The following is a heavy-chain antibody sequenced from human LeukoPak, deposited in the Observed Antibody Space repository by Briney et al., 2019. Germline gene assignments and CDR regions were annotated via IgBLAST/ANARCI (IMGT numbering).Heavy chain of an antibody. J-gene: IGHJ1*01. V-gene: IGHV3-21*01. Sequence: GGSLRLSCAASGITFSSYSMNWVRQAPGKGLEWVSSISSSSSYIYYADSVKGRFTISRDNAKNSLYLRMNSLRAEDTAVYYCARDGRRITIFGVVIPLQHWGQGTLVTVSS. CDR2: ISSSSSYI. CDR3: ARDGRRITIFGVVIPLQH. CDR1: GITFSSYS. D-gene: IGHD3-3*01.